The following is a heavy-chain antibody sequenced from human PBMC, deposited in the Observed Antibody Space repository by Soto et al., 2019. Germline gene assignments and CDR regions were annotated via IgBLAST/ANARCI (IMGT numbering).Heavy chain of an antibody. CDR1: GFTFSSYG. J-gene: IGHJ4*02. Sequence: GGSLRLSCAASGFTFSSYGMHWVRQAPGKGLEWVAVISYDGSNKYYADSVKGRFTISRDNSKNTLYLQMNSLRAEDTAVYYCAKDEEPMTTVTTLHFDYWGQGTLVTVSS. V-gene: IGHV3-30*18. CDR2: ISYDGSNK. D-gene: IGHD4-4*01. CDR3: AKDEEPMTTVTTLHFDY.